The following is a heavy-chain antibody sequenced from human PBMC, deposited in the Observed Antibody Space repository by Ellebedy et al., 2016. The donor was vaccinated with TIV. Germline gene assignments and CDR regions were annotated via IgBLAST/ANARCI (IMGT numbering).Heavy chain of an antibody. D-gene: IGHD7-27*01. CDR2: IIPIFGTA. Sequence: ASVKVSCKASGGTFSSYAISWVRQAPGQGLEWMGGIIPIFGTANYAQKFQGRVTITADESTSTAYMELSSLRSEDTAVYYCATPLPGAGDSSGYGMDVWGQGTTVTVSS. CDR3: ATPLPGAGDSSGYGMDV. J-gene: IGHJ6*02. V-gene: IGHV1-69*13. CDR1: GGTFSSYA.